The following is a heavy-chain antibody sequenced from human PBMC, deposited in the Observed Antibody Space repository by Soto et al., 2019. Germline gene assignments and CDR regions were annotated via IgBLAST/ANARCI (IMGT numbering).Heavy chain of an antibody. CDR3: ARDTHHKQHGAPHYFEY. V-gene: IGHV1-69*13. CDR1: GCTFSSYA. J-gene: IGHJ4*02. D-gene: IGHD2-8*01. CDR2: IIPIFGTA. Sequence: SVKVSCKASGCTFSSYAISWVRQAPGQGLEWMGGIIPIFGTANYAQKFQGRVTITADESTSTAYMELSSLRSEDTAVYYCARDTHHKQHGAPHYFEYWGQGTLVSVSS.